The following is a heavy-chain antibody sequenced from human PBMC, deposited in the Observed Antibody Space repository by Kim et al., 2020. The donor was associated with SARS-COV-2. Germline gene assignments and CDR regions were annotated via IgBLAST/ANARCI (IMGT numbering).Heavy chain of an antibody. CDR3: ARVPLIGGWFGELLPHYFDY. CDR2: IYYSGST. J-gene: IGHJ4*02. D-gene: IGHD3-10*01. V-gene: IGHV4-39*07. CDR1: GGSISSSSYY. Sequence: SETLSLTCTVSGGSISSSSYYWGWIRQPPGKGLEWIGSIYYSGSTYYNPSLKSRVTISVDTSKNQFSLKLSSVTAADTAVYYCARVPLIGGWFGELLPHYFDYWGQGTLVTVSS.